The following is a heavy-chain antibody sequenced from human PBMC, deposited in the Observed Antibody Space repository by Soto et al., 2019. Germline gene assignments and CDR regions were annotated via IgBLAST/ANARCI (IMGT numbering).Heavy chain of an antibody. CDR3: ACDGGGYSYGSYFDY. Sequence: DVQLVESGGGLVQPGGSLRLSCAASGITFINYWMTWVRQVPGKGLEWVANIKEDGSETYFVDSVKGRFTISRDNARNALYLLLNSLRGEDTAVYYCACDGGGYSYGSYFDYWGQGALVSVSS. CDR2: IKEDGSET. V-gene: IGHV3-7*05. J-gene: IGHJ4*02. D-gene: IGHD5-18*01. CDR1: GITFINYW.